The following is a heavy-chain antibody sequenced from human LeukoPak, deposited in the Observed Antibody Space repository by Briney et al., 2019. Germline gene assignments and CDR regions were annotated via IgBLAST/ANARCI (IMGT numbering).Heavy chain of an antibody. J-gene: IGHJ6*03. V-gene: IGHV3-30*03. CDR1: GFTFSSYG. CDR2: ISYDGSNK. CDR3: ARWPGLRSHYYMDV. Sequence: GGSLRLSCAASGFTFSSYGMHWVRQAPGKGLEWVAVISYDGSNKYYADSVKGRFTISRDNSKNTLYLQMNSLRAEDTAVYYCARWPGLRSHYYMDVWGKGTTVTISS. D-gene: IGHD3-10*02.